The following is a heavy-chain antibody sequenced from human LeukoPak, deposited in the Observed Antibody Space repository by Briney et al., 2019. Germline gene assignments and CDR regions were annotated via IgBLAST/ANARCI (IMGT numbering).Heavy chain of an antibody. D-gene: IGHD7-27*01. CDR3: ATGATTYYFDY. CDR1: GYTFTNYG. Sequence: ASVKVSCKASGYTFTNYGISWVRQAPGQGPEWMGWSSTYSANTNYAQKFQGRVTMTSDTSTSTAYMELRGLRSDDTAVYYCATGATTYYFDYWGQGTLVTVSS. V-gene: IGHV1-18*04. J-gene: IGHJ4*02. CDR2: SSTYSANT.